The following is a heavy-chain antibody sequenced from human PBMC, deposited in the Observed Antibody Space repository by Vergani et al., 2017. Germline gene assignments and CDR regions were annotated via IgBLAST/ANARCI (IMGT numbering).Heavy chain of an antibody. CDR2: IYYSGST. CDR1: GGSISSYY. J-gene: IGHJ4*02. Sequence: QVQLQESGPGLVKPSETLSLTCTVSGGSISSYYWSWIRQPPGKGLEWIGYIYYSGSTNYNPSLKSRVTISVDTPKNQFSLKLSSVTAADTAVYYCARSAGDFWSGYYSLLFDYWGQGTLVTVSS. V-gene: IGHV4-59*01. CDR3: ARSAGDFWSGYYSLLFDY. D-gene: IGHD3-3*01.